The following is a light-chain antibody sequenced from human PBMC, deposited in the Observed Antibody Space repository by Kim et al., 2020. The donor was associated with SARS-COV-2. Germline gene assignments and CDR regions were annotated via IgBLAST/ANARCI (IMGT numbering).Light chain of an antibody. CDR2: DAS. Sequence: EIVLTQSPATLSLSPGERATLSCRASHSIGNSLAWYQQKPGQTPRLLIHDASNGATDIPARFSGSGSGTDFTLTISSLEPEDFAVYFCQQRSSWPPTFGQGTRLE. J-gene: IGKJ5*01. CDR3: QQRSSWPPT. CDR1: HSIGNS. V-gene: IGKV3-11*01.